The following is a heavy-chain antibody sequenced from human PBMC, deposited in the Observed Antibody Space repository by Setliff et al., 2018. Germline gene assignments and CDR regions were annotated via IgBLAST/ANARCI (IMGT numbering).Heavy chain of an antibody. Sequence: SETLSLTCTVSGGSISSGDHYWSWIRQPPGKGLEWIGYIYSSGSTYYNPSLKSRVTMSIDTSKNQFSLKLNSVTAADMAVYYCAREQWLDPPGYYYMDVWAKGTTVTSP. CDR2: IYSSGST. V-gene: IGHV4-30-4*08. CDR1: GGSISSGDHY. CDR3: AREQWLDPPGYYYMDV. J-gene: IGHJ6*03. D-gene: IGHD6-19*01.